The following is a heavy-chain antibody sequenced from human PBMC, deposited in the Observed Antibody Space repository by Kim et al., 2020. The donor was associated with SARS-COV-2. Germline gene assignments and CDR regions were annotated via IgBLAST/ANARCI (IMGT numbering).Heavy chain of an antibody. CDR1: GGSISSSSYY. D-gene: IGHD6-13*01. CDR3: AAPYSSSWSTYYYYYGMDV. V-gene: IGHV4-39*01. J-gene: IGHJ6*02. CDR2: IYYSGST. Sequence: SETLSLTCTVSGGSISSSSYYWGWIRQPPGKGLEWIGSIYYSGSTYYNPSLKSRVTISVDTSKNQFSLKLSSVTAADTAVYYCAAPYSSSWSTYYYYYGMDVWGQGTTVTVSS.